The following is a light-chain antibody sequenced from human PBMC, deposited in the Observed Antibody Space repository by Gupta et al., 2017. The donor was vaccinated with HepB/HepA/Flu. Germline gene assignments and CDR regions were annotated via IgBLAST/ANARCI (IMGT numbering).Light chain of an antibody. CDR3: QHENYSPWT. V-gene: IGKV1-5*03. Sequence: DIQMTQSPSTLSASVGDRVTVTCRASQRINNWLAWYQKKPGKAPTFLIYAGSNLEIGVPSRFSGSGSGTEFTLTITGRQPDDFANYYCQHENYSPWTFGQGTKVEI. J-gene: IGKJ1*01. CDR2: AGS. CDR1: QRINNW.